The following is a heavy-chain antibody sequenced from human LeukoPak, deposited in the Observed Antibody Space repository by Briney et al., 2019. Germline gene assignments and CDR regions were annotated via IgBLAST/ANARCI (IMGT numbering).Heavy chain of an antibody. CDR1: GGSFSGYY. V-gene: IGHV4-34*01. J-gene: IGHJ4*02. CDR2: INHSGST. D-gene: IGHD6-13*01. CDR3: ARAVPRRIAAAGLSFDY. Sequence: PPETLSLTCAVYGGSFSGYYWSWIRQPPGKGLEWIGEINHSGSTNYNPSLKSRVTISVDTSKNQFSLKLSSVTAADTAVYYCARAVPRRIAAAGLSFDYWGQGTLVTVSS.